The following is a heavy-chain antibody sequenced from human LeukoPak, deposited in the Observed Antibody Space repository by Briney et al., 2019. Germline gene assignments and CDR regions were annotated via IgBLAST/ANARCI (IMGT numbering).Heavy chain of an antibody. D-gene: IGHD3-10*01. CDR2: IYSTGCT. V-gene: IGHV4-61*02. CDR3: ARDQTYSGSGIYTYFDY. J-gene: IGHJ4*02. Sequence: SQTLSLTCTVSGGSISSGGHYWSWIRQPAGKGLEYLGRIYSTGCTNYNPSLRSRVTISVDTSKNHFSLKLSSVTAADTAVYYCARDQTYSGSGIYTYFDYWGQGILVTVSS. CDR1: GGSISSGGHY.